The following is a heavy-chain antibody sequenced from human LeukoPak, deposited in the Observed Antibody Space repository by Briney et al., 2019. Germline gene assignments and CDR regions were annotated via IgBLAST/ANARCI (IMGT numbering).Heavy chain of an antibody. CDR2: ISASGGST. Sequence: GGSLRLSCAASGFTFSSSAMSWVRQVPGKGLEWVSGISASGGSTYYADSVRGRFTISRDNSKNTLYVQMNSLRDEDTAVYYCARDPPSFQHWGLGTLVTVSS. CDR3: ARDPPSFQH. CDR1: GFTFSSSA. V-gene: IGHV3-23*01. J-gene: IGHJ1*01.